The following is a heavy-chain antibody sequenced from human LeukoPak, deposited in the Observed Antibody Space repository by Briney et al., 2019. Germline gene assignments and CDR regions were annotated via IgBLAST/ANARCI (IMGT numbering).Heavy chain of an antibody. J-gene: IGHJ3*02. V-gene: IGHV3-48*01. CDR1: GFTFSSYS. Sequence: PGGSLRLSCAASGFTFSSYSMNWVRQAPGKGLEWVSYINTTNTTTFYADSVKGRFTISRDNSKNTVYLQMNSLRAEDTAVYYCAKYKPLPDCSGGSCQRPGCAIDIWGQGTMVTVCS. D-gene: IGHD2-15*01. CDR3: AKYKPLPDCSGGSCQRPGCAIDI. CDR2: INTTNTTT.